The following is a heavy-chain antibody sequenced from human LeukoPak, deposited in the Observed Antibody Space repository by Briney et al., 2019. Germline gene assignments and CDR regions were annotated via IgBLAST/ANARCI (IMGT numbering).Heavy chain of an antibody. Sequence: GGSLRLSCAASGFTFSSYAMSWVRQAPGKWLEWVSAISGSGGSTYYADSVKGRFTISRDNSKNTLYLQMNSLRAEDTAVYYCAKDSGKPYCSGGSCRPLGYWGQGTLVTVSS. J-gene: IGHJ4*02. CDR3: AKDSGKPYCSGGSCRPLGY. V-gene: IGHV3-23*01. D-gene: IGHD2-15*01. CDR2: ISGSGGST. CDR1: GFTFSSYA.